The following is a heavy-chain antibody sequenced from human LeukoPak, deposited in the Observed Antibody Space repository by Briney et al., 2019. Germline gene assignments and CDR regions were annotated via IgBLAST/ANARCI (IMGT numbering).Heavy chain of an antibody. CDR2: ISSSSSYI. CDR1: GFTFSSYS. J-gene: IGHJ5*02. CDR3: AREELATIGNWFDP. V-gene: IGHV3-21*01. Sequence: GGSLRLSCAASGFTFSSYSMNWVRQAPGKGLEWVSSISSSSSYIYYADSVKGRFTISRDNAKNSLYLQMNSLRAEDTAVYYCAREELATIGNWFDPWGQGTLVTVSS. D-gene: IGHD5-12*01.